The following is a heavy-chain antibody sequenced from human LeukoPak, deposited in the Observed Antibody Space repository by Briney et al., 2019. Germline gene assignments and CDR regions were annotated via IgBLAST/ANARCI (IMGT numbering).Heavy chain of an antibody. V-gene: IGHV4-39*01. J-gene: IGHJ4*02. CDR3: ASPLN. CDR2: MYYSGST. CDR1: GGSISSSSYY. Sequence: SETLSLTCTVSGGSISSSSYYRGWIRQPPGKGLEWIGSMYYSGSTYYNPSLKSRVTISVDTSKNQFSLKLSSVTAADTAVYYCASPLNWGQGTLVTVSS.